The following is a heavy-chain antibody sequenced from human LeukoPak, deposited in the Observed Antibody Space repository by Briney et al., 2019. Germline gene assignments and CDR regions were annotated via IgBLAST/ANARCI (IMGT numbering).Heavy chain of an antibody. CDR3: ASQEETHA. CDR2: IIPIFGTA. CDR1: GYTFSSYA. J-gene: IGHJ5*02. V-gene: IGHV1-69*13. Sequence: GASVKVSCKASGYTFSSYAMNWVRQAPGQGLEWMGGIIPIFGTANYAQKFQGRVTITADESTSTAYMELSSLRSEDTAVYYCASQEETHAWGQGTLVTVSS.